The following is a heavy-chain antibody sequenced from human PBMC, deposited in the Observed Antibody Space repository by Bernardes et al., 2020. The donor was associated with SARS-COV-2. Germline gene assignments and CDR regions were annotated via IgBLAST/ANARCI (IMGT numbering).Heavy chain of an antibody. CDR1: GVSFTDYA. V-gene: IGHV3-23*01. CDR3: TKDYPEKAGGSGEDSFFDY. Sequence: GGSLRLSCAASGVSFTDYAMSWVRQFPGKGLEWVAGIIGNGGGTYYADSVKGRFTISRDISTSTLYLQMHSLRAEDTAVYFCTKDYPEKAGGSGEDSFFDYWGQGTLVTVSS. J-gene: IGHJ4*02. D-gene: IGHD3-10*01. CDR2: IIGNGGGT.